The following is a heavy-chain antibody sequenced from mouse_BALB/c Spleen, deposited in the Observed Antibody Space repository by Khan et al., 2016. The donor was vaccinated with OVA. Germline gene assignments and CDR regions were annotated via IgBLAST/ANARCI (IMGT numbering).Heavy chain of an antibody. V-gene: IGHV2-3*01. CDR3: VKFDGIFYVMDY. J-gene: IGHJ4*01. CDR2: IWSDGST. CDR1: GFSLTNYG. Sequence: LQQSGPGLVAPSQSLSITCTVSGFSLTNYGVNWVRQPPGKDLEWLGVIWSDGSTNYHSALISRLSISKDNSKSQVFLKLNSLQTDDTATYYCVKFDGIFYVMDYWGQGTSVTVSS. D-gene: IGHD2-3*01.